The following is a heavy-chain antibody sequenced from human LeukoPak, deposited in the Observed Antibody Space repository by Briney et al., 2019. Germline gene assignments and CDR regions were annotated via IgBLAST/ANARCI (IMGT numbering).Heavy chain of an antibody. V-gene: IGHV4-31*03. CDR1: GGSISSGGYY. J-gene: IGHJ5*02. CDR2: IYYSGST. D-gene: IGHD6-13*01. Sequence: SETLSLTCTVSGGSISSGGYYWSCIRQHPGKGLEWIGYIYYSGSTYYNPSLKSRVTISVDTSKNQFSLKLSSVTAADTAVYYCARGVAAAGTVGERFDPWGQGTLVTVSS. CDR3: ARGVAAAGTVGERFDP.